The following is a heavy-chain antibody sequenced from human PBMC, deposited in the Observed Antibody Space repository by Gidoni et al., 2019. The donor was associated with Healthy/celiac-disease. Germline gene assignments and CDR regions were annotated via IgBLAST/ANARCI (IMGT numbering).Heavy chain of an antibody. CDR3: TTTLAGGKDAFDI. CDR1: GFTFSNAW. V-gene: IGHV3-15*01. D-gene: IGHD3-16*01. CDR2: IKSKTDGGTT. J-gene: IGHJ3*02. Sequence: EVQLVESGGGLVKPGGSLRLSCAASGFTFSNAWMSWVRQAPGKGLEWVGRIKSKTDGGTTDYAAPVKGRFTISRDDSKNTLYLQMNSLKTEDTAVYYCTTTLAGGKDAFDIWGQGTMVTVSS.